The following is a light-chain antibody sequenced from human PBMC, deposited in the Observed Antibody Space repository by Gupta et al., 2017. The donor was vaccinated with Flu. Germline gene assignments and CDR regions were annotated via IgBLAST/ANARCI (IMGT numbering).Light chain of an antibody. CDR1: EDISNY. V-gene: IGKV1-16*01. J-gene: IGKJ4*01. CDR2: GAS. Sequence: PSALSPSVGDRVTITCRASEDISNYLVWFQQKPGKAPQSLIYGASFLQSGVPSRFSGSGSGTDFTLTINSLQPEDFATYFCHQYKKFPLTFGGGTKVET. CDR3: HQYKKFPLT.